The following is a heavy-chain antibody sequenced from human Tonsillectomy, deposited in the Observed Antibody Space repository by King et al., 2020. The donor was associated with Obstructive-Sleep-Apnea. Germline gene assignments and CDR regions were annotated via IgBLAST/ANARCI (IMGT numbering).Heavy chain of an antibody. V-gene: IGHV7-4-1*02. CDR3: ATVSNVKLWRFDF. Sequence: VQLVQSGSEVKKPGASVKVSCKASGYTLRNYALNWVRQAPGQGLEWLGWVNTNGETPMYAPAFKGRFVFSLDTSVSTAYLQINSLKAEDTAIYYCATVSNVKLWRFDFWGQGALVTVSS. CDR1: GYTLRNYA. CDR2: VNTNGETP. J-gene: IGHJ4*02. D-gene: IGHD4-11*01.